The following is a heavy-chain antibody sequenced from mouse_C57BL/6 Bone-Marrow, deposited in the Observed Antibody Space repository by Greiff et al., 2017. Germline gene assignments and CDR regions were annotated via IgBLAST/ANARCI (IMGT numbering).Heavy chain of an antibody. V-gene: IGHV2-2*01. CDR2: IWSGGST. D-gene: IGHD1-1*01. Sequence: VQLVESGPGLVQPSQSLSITCTVSGFSLTSYGVHWVRQSPGKGLEWLGVIWSGGSTDYNAAFISRLSISKDNSKSQVFFKMNSLQADVTAIYYCARNSLFRSSYGAMDYWGQGTSVTVSS. CDR1: GFSLTSYG. CDR3: ARNSLFRSSYGAMDY. J-gene: IGHJ4*01.